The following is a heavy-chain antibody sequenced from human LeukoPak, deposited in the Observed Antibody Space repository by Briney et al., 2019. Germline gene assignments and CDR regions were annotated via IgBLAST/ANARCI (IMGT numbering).Heavy chain of an antibody. D-gene: IGHD1-26*01. CDR1: GFTFSSYG. CDR3: ARASGSYDY. V-gene: IGHV3-33*01. J-gene: IGHJ4*02. Sequence: PGRSLRLSCAASGFTFSSYGLHWVRQAPGKGLEWVAVIWCDGSNKYYADSVKGRFTISRDNSKNTLYLQMNSLRAEDTAVYYCARASGSYDYWGQGTLVTVSS. CDR2: IWCDGSNK.